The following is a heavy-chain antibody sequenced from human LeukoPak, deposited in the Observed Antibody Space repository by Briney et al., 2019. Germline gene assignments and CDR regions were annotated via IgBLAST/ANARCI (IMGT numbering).Heavy chain of an antibody. V-gene: IGHV4-59*01. CDR3: ASFGYYYSGDY. CDR1: GGSISSYY. Sequence: SETLSLTCTVSGGSISSYYWSWIRQPPGKGLEWIGYIYYSGSTNYNPSLKSRVTISVDTSKNQFSLKLSSVTAADTAVYYCASFGYYYSGDYWGKGTLVTVSS. CDR2: IYYSGST. J-gene: IGHJ4*02. D-gene: IGHD3-22*01.